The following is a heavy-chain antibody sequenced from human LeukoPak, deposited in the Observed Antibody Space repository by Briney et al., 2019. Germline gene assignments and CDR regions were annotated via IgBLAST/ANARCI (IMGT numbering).Heavy chain of an antibody. Sequence: PWGSLRLSCAASGFTFSRIAMTWVRQAPGKGLEWVSTIRSNGDTAYNADSVRGRFTISRDNSRHTLDLQVNSLRAEDTAVYYCARSGFSWRGNFDYWGQGPLVTVSS. CDR1: GFTFSRIA. D-gene: IGHD3-16*01. J-gene: IGHJ4*02. V-gene: IGHV3-23*01. CDR3: ARSGFSWRGNFDY. CDR2: IRSNGDTA.